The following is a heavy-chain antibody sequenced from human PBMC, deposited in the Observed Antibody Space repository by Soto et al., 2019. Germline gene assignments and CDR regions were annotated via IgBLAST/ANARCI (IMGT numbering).Heavy chain of an antibody. D-gene: IGHD2-15*01. CDR3: AKDRLLRTYYFDF. CDR1: GFTFKNYG. CDR2: VSYLGSAT. J-gene: IGHJ4*02. Sequence: QVQLVESGGGVVKPGNSLRLSCAASGFTFKNYGIDWVRQSPGKGLEWVALVSYLGSATYYIDSVKGRFSVSRDNSKNTVYLQMNSLRPEDTAVYYCAKDRLLRTYYFDFWGQGTRVTVSS. V-gene: IGHV3-30*18.